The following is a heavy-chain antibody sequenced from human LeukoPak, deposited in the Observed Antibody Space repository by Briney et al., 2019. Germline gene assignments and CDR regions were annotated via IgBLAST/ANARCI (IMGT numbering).Heavy chain of an antibody. CDR1: GFTFDDYG. Sequence: PGGSLRLSCAASGFTFDDYGMSWVRQGPGKGLEWVSGINWNGGSRGYADSVKGRFTISRDNAKNSLYLQMNSLRAEDTALYYCARDPTEGFEELLSPPDYWGQGTLVTVSS. CDR3: ARDPTEGFEELLSPPDY. J-gene: IGHJ4*02. CDR2: INWNGGSR. V-gene: IGHV3-20*04. D-gene: IGHD3-10*01.